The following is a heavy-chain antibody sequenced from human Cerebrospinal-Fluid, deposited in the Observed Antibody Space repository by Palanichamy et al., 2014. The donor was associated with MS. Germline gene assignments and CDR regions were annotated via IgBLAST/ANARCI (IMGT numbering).Heavy chain of an antibody. CDR3: SRGALVATHVSDY. V-gene: IGHV4-34*02. Sequence: QVQLQQWGAGLVKPAETLSLTCGVYGGALSGYYWSWIRQPPGKGLEWIGEITQSGTTNYNPSLKGRVTISLDTSNNQFSLRLNSATAADTALYYCSRGALVATHVSDYWGQGNLVTVSS. CDR1: GGALSGYY. D-gene: IGHD2-21*01. J-gene: IGHJ4*02. CDR2: ITQSGTT.